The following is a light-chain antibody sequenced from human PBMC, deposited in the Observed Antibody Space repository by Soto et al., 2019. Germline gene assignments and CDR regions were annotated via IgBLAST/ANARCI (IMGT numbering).Light chain of an antibody. J-gene: IGKJ1*01. Sequence: QMTQSRSSLSASVGEKIIITCRASRDVGSDVSWYQQKPGQAPKLLIYAASNLYTGVPSRFSGSRSGTEFTLTISSLQPEDFASYYCLQDYGDSWTFGQGTKVDI. CDR2: AAS. V-gene: IGKV1-6*01. CDR3: LQDYGDSWT. CDR1: RDVGSD.